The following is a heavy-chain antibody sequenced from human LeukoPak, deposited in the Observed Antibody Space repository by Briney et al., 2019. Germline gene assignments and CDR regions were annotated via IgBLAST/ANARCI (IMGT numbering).Heavy chain of an antibody. Sequence: SETLSLTCAVYGGSFSGYYWSWIRQPPGKGLEWIGEINHSGSTNYNPSLKSRVTISVDTSKNQFSLKLSSVTAADTAVYYCAIRGVGMHWGQGTLVSVSS. V-gene: IGHV4-34*01. J-gene: IGHJ4*02. CDR3: AIRGVGMH. CDR1: GGSFSGYY. D-gene: IGHD1-26*01. CDR2: INHSGST.